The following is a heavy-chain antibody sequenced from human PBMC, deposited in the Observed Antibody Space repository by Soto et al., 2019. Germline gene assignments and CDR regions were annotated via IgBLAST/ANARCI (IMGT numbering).Heavy chain of an antibody. V-gene: IGHV3-21*01. Sequence: GGSLGLSCAASGFTFSSYSMNWVRQAPGKGLEWVSSISSSSSYIYYADTVKGRFTISRDNAKNSLYLQMNSLRAEDTAVYYCAREGGIPFGMDVWGQGTTVTVSS. J-gene: IGHJ6*02. D-gene: IGHD5-18*01. CDR1: GFTFSSYS. CDR2: ISSSSSYI. CDR3: AREGGIPFGMDV.